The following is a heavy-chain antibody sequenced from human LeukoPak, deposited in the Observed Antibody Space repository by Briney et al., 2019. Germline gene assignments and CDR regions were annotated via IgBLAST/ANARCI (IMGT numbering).Heavy chain of an antibody. D-gene: IGHD4-11*01. J-gene: IGHJ6*02. CDR2: INPNSGGT. V-gene: IGHV1-2*04. CDR3: ARNPTDYYYYGMDV. Sequence: ASVKVSCKASGYTFTGYYMHWVRPAPGQGLEWMGWINPNSGGTNYAQKFQGWVTMTRDTSISTAYMELSRLGSDDTAVYYCARNPTDYYYYGMDVWGQGTTVTVSS. CDR1: GYTFTGYY.